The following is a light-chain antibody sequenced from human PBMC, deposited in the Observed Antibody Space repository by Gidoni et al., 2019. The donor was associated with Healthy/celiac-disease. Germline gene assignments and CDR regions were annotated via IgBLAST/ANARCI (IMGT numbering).Light chain of an antibody. CDR3: MQALQTPLT. J-gene: IGKJ4*01. Sequence: CRSSQSLLHSNGYNYLDWYLQKPGQSPQLLIYLGSNRASGVPDRFSGSGSGTDFTLKISRVEAEDVGVYYCMQALQTPLTFGGGTKVEIK. V-gene: IGKV2-28*01. CDR1: QSLLHSNGYNY. CDR2: LGS.